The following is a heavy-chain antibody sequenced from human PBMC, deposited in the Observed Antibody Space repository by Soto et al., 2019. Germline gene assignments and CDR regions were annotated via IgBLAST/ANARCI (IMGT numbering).Heavy chain of an antibody. Sequence: QVQLVQSGAEVQKPGSSVRVSCKASGGTVSSFAISWVRQAPGQGLEWMGGIVPILGTAYYAQNFQGRVTITADESTNTAFMELTGLRSEDTAVYYCAWMKMARLDHWGQGTLVTVSS. CDR2: IVPILGTA. V-gene: IGHV1-69*01. CDR3: AWMKMARLDH. J-gene: IGHJ4*02. CDR1: GGTVSSFA. D-gene: IGHD2-2*03.